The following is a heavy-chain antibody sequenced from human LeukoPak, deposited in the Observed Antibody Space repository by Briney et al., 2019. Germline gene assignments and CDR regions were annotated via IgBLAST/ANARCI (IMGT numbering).Heavy chain of an antibody. J-gene: IGHJ5*02. V-gene: IGHV3-11*01. CDR1: GFTFSDYY. CDR2: ISSSGSTI. CDR3: ARASLVTAGWFDP. Sequence: GGSLRLSCAASGFTFSDYYMSWIRQAPGKGLEWVSYISSSGSTIYYADSVKGRFTISRDNAKNSLYLQMNSLRAEETAVYYCARASLVTAGWFDPWGQGTLVTVSS. D-gene: IGHD2-21*02.